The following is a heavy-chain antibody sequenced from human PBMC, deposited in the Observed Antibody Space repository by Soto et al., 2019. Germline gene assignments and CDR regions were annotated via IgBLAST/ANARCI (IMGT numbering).Heavy chain of an antibody. CDR3: ARGVWDCSVGSCSGWLDP. Sequence: QVQLVQSGTEVKKPGSSVKVSCKLSGGSFSSHAISWVRQAPGQGLEWMGGIIPLFDIANYAQKFQGRLTITADESTTAAHMELSSLRSDDTAVYYCARGVWDCSVGSCSGWLDPWGQGTVVTVSS. CDR1: GGSFSSHA. V-gene: IGHV1-69*01. J-gene: IGHJ5*02. CDR2: IIPLFDIA. D-gene: IGHD2-15*01.